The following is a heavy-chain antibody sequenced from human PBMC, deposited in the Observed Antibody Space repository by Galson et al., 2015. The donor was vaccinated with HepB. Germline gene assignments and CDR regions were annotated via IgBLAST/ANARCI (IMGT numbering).Heavy chain of an antibody. Sequence: SVKVSCKASGYSFTDYYMHWVRQAPGQGLELMGWINPNSGDTYYAQMFQGRVTTTRDKSISTAYMELTSLRSDDTAVYYCARGRLTIFAVVTDVRDYYYRWTSGAKGPRSPSP. V-gene: IGHV1-2*02. D-gene: IGHD3-3*01. CDR1: GYSFTDYY. CDR3: ARGRLTIFAVVTDVRDYYYRWTS. J-gene: IGHJ6*02. CDR2: INPNSGDT.